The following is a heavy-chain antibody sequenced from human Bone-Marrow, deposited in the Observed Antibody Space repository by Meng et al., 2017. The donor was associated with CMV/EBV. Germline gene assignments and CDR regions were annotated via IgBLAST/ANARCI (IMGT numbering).Heavy chain of an antibody. CDR2: INSDGSST. CDR1: GFTFSSYW. V-gene: IGHV3-74*01. Sequence: GGSLRLSCAASGFTFSSYWMHWVRQAPGKGLVWVSRINSDGSSTSYADSVKGRFTISRDNAKNTVYLQMNSLRAEDTAVYYCARDFSAVHNWLDVWGQGTLVTVSS. CDR3: ARDFSAVHNWLDV. D-gene: IGHD1-26*01. J-gene: IGHJ5*02.